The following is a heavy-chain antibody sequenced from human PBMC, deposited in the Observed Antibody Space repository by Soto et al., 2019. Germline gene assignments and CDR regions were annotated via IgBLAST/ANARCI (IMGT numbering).Heavy chain of an antibody. D-gene: IGHD6-13*01. CDR2: IYSGGST. J-gene: IGHJ6*02. CDR1: GFTVSSNY. CDR3: ARYAQQLVPYGMDV. Sequence: GGSLRLSCAASGFTVSSNYMSWVRQAPGKGLEWVSVIYSGGSTYYADSVKGRFTISRDNSKNTLYLQMNSLRAEDTAMYYCARYAQQLVPYGMDVWGQGTTVTVSS. V-gene: IGHV3-53*01.